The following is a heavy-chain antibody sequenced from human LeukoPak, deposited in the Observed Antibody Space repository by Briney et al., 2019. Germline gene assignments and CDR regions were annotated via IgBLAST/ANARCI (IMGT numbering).Heavy chain of an antibody. D-gene: IGHD3-22*01. CDR1: GYNFANYW. CDR2: IYPDDSDT. CDR3: ARSNSAYFYDSFGYYYRW. J-gene: IGHJ4*02. Sequence: GESLKISCKGSGYNFANYWIGWVRQMPGKGLEWMRIIYPDDSDTRYGPSFQGQVTISADKSISTAYLQWSSLKASDTAMYYCARSNSAYFYDSFGYYYRWWRQGTLVTVSS. V-gene: IGHV5-51*01.